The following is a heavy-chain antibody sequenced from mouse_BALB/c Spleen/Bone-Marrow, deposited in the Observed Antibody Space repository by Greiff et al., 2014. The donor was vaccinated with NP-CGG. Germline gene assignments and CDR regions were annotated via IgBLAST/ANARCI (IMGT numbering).Heavy chain of an antibody. CDR1: GYTFTSYW. J-gene: IGHJ2*01. D-gene: IGHD2-12*01. CDR2: IYPGDGDT. CDR3: ARRRREYYFDY. Sequence: VKLMESGAELARPGAPVKLSCKASGYTFTSYWMQWVKQRPGQGLEWIGAIYPGDGDTRYTQKFKGKATLTADKSSSTAYMQLSSLASEDSAVYYCARRRREYYFDYWGQGTTLTVSS. V-gene: IGHV1-87*01.